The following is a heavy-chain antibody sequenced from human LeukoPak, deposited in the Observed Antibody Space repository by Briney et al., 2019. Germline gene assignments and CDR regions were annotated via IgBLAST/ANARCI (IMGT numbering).Heavy chain of an antibody. Sequence: GGSLRLSCAASGFTFSSYAMHWVRQAPGKRLEWVSGSAGADVIFYADPVKGRFTISRDNSKNTLYLQMNSLRAEDSAEYYCAKSLLTTATGTGRAFDIWGQGTMVTVSA. CDR3: AKSLLTTATGTGRAFDI. CDR2: SAGADVI. CDR1: GFTFSSYA. J-gene: IGHJ3*02. D-gene: IGHD1-1*01. V-gene: IGHV3-23*01.